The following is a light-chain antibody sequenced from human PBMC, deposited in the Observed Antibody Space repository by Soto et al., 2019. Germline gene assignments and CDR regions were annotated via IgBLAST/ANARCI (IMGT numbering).Light chain of an antibody. Sequence: DIQITQSPSSLSASVGDRVTMTCRASQSINNYLSWYQQKPGKAPKSLIYTASTLQSGVPSRFSGSGSGTDFSLTISSLQPEDFATYYCQESFRSLTFGQGTRLEIK. CDR2: TAS. CDR1: QSINNY. J-gene: IGKJ5*01. V-gene: IGKV1-39*01. CDR3: QESFRSLT.